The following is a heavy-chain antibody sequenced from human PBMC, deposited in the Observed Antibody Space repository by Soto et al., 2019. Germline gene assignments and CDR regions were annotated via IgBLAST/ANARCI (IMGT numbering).Heavy chain of an antibody. CDR2: INPNSGVT. V-gene: IGHV1-2*04. D-gene: IGHD2-15*01. CDR1: GYTFTGFY. CDR3: ARSGVGYCSGGSCPTSWFDP. Sequence: QVQLVQSGAEVKKPGASVKVSCKASGYTFTGFYMHWVRQAPGQGLEWMGWINPNSGVTNYAQKFQGWVTMTRDTSISTAYMELSRLRSDDTAVYYCARSGVGYCSGGSCPTSWFDPWGQGTLVTVSS. J-gene: IGHJ5*02.